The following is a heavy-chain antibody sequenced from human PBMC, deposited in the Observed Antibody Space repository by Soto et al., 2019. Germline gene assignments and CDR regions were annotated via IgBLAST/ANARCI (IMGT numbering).Heavy chain of an antibody. Sequence: ASVKVSCKASGYTFTSYGISWVRQAPGQGLEWMGWISAYNGNTNYAQKLQGRVTMTTDTSTSTAYMELRSLRSDDTAVYYCARELWSSGPTGWSWFDPWXQGTLVTVSS. D-gene: IGHD3-22*01. CDR2: ISAYNGNT. J-gene: IGHJ5*02. V-gene: IGHV1-18*01. CDR1: GYTFTSYG. CDR3: ARELWSSGPTGWSWFDP.